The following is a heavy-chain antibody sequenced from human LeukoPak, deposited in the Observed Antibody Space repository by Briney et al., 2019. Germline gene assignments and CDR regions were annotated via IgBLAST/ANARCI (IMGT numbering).Heavy chain of an antibody. J-gene: IGHJ4*02. CDR2: IYYSGST. D-gene: IGHD5-12*01. CDR3: ARDVRVATTQYFDY. CDR1: GGSISSGGYY. V-gene: IGHV4-31*03. Sequence: SETLSLTCTVSGGSISSGGYYWSWIRQHPRKGLEWIGYIYYSGSTYYNPSLKSRVTISVDTSKNQFSLKLSSVTAADTAVYYCARDVRVATTQYFDYWGQGTLVTVSS.